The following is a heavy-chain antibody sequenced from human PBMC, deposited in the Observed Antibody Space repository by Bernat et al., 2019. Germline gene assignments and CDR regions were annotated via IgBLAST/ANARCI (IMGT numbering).Heavy chain of an antibody. CDR3: ARVSAAGGFLEWLPPAFDY. CDR2: INHSGST. Sequence: QVQLQQWGAGLLKPSETLSLTCAVYGGSFSGYYWSWIRQPPGKGLEWIGKINHSGSTNDNPSLKSRVTISVDTSKNQFSLKLSSVTAADTAVYYCARVSAAGGFLEWLPPAFDYWGQGTLVTVSS. CDR1: GGSFSGYY. J-gene: IGHJ4*02. D-gene: IGHD3-3*01. V-gene: IGHV4-34*01.